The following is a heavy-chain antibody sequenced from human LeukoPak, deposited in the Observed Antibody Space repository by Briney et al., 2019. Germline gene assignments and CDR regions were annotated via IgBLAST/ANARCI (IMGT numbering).Heavy chain of an antibody. CDR3: AGGRFWSGPHYFNY. CDR2: IYHSGST. J-gene: IGHJ4*02. V-gene: IGHV4-30-2*01. CDR1: GGSISSGAYY. D-gene: IGHD3-3*01. Sequence: SETLSLTCTVSGGSISSGAYYWSWIRQPPGEGLEWIGYIYHSGSTYYNPSLESRVTISVDSSKNQFSLNLSSVTAADTAVYYCAGGRFWSGPHYFNYWGQGTLVTVSS.